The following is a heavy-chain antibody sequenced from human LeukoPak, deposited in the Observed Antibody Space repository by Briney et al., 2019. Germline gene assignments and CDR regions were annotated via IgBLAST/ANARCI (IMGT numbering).Heavy chain of an antibody. CDR1: GFTFSNYN. D-gene: IGHD6-6*01. CDR3: ARDVFEYSSSPPFDY. J-gene: IGHJ4*02. V-gene: IGHV3-21*04. CDR2: ITSSGTYT. Sequence: GGSLRLSCADSGFTFSNYNMNWVRQAPGKAMEWVSSITSSGTYTFYADSVKGRFTISRDNAKNSLYLQMDSLGPEDTAVYYCARDVFEYSSSPPFDYWGQGTLVTVSS.